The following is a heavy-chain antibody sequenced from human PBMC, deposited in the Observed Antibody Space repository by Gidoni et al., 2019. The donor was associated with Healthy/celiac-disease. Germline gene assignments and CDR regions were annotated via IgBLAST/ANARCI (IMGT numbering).Heavy chain of an antibody. D-gene: IGHD3-22*01. CDR2: IIPIFGTA. Sequence: QVQLVQSGAEVKKPGSSVKVSCKASGGTFSSYAISWVRQAPGQGLEWMGGIIPIFGTANYAQKFQGRVTITADKSTSTAYMELSSLRSEDTAVYYCARLYYYDSSGYYSRYLDYWGQGTLVTVSS. CDR3: ARLYYYDSSGYYSRYLDY. CDR1: GGTFSSYA. V-gene: IGHV1-69*06. J-gene: IGHJ4*02.